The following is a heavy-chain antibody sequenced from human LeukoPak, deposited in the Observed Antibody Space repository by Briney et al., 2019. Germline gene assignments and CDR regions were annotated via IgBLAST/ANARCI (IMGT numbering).Heavy chain of an antibody. CDR1: GGSISRYY. CDR3: ARGRVSSSTWYSTYYYFFYMDF. J-gene: IGHJ6*03. Sequence: PSETLSLTCTVSGGSISRYYWSWIRQPAGKGLEWIGRIYTSGSTNYNPSLKSRVTMSVDTSKNQFSLKLSSVTAADTAVYFCARGRVSSSTWYSTYYYFFYMDFWGKGTTVTISS. V-gene: IGHV4-4*07. D-gene: IGHD4-11*01. CDR2: IYTSGST.